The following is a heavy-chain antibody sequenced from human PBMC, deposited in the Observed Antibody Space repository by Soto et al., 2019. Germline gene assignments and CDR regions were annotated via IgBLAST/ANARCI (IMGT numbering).Heavy chain of an antibody. V-gene: IGHV3-53*01. CDR3: ARDQGSCTNGVCYDLGY. D-gene: IGHD2-8*01. Sequence: GGSLRLSCAASGFTVSSNYMSWVRQAPGKGLEWVSVIYSGGSTYYADSVKGRFTISRDNSKNTLYLQMNSLRAEDTAVYYCARDQGSCTNGVCYDLGYWGQGTLVTVSS. CDR2: IYSGGST. CDR1: GFTVSSNY. J-gene: IGHJ4*02.